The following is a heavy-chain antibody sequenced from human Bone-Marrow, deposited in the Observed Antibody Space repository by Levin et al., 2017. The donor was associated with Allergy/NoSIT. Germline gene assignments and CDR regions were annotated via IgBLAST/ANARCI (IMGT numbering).Heavy chain of an antibody. D-gene: IGHD2-15*01. CDR1: GGSISSYY. V-gene: IGHV4-59*01. CDR3: AREWCSGGSCYLDY. J-gene: IGHJ4*02. Sequence: SQTLSLPCTVSGGSISSYYWSWLRQPPGKGLEWIGYIYYSGSTNYNPSLKSRVTISVDTSKNQFSLKLSSVTAADTAVYYCAREWCSGGSCYLDYWGQGTLVTVSS. CDR2: IYYSGST.